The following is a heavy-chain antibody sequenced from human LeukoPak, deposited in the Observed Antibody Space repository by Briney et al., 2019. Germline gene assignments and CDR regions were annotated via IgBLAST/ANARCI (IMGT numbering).Heavy chain of an antibody. CDR3: ARGYYPPRWYFDL. D-gene: IGHD3-10*01. CDR1: GGSFSSYS. J-gene: IGHJ2*01. V-gene: IGHV4-34*01. Sequence: ASETLSLTCALYGGSFSSYSWSWTWIRQTPEKGLEWIGETIEKGNANYNPSLKSRVTIDLDTSKNQFSLKLTSMTAADTAMYYCARGYYPPRWYFDLWGRGTLVTVSS. CDR2: TIEKGNA.